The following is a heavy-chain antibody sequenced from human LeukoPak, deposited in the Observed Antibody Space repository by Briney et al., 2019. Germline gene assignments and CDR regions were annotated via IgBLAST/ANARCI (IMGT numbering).Heavy chain of an antibody. D-gene: IGHD6-13*01. CDR2: IYYTGNT. J-gene: IGHJ4*02. CDR1: GGSASSSSYY. CDR3: ARGAHEAAGVLNY. V-gene: IGHV4-61*01. Sequence: SETLSLTCSVSGGSASSSSYYWSWIRQPPGKGLEWIGYIYYTGNTNYNPSLKSRVTISIDTSRNQFSLKLSSVTAADTAVYYCARGAHEAAGVLNYWGQGSLVTVSS.